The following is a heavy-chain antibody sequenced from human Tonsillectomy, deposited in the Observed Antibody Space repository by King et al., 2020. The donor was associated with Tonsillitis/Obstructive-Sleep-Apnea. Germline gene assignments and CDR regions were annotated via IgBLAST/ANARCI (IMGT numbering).Heavy chain of an antibody. J-gene: IGHJ5*02. V-gene: IGHV1-3*01. Sequence: VQLVQSGAEVKKPGASVKVSCKASGYTFTGYTMQWVRQAPGQRLEWMGWINGGNGNTTYSQNFQGRVTITRDTSARTAYLELSSLRSEDTAVYYCATVGMSVTGTLRWFDPWGQGTLVTVSS. D-gene: IGHD6-19*01. CDR2: INGGNGNT. CDR1: GYTFTGYT. CDR3: ATVGMSVTGTLRWFDP.